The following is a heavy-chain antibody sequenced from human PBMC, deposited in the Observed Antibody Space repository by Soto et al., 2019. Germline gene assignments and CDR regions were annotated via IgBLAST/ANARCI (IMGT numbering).Heavy chain of an antibody. J-gene: IGHJ6*02. CDR3: ARAVGSSYYYYYGMDV. D-gene: IGHD6-13*01. Sequence: VKVSCKASGYTNKSYAMHSARQSTGQRLEWMGGINAGFGTTNYAQKFQSRVTITADTSTSTAYMELSSLRSEDTAVYYCARAVGSSYYYYYGMDVWGQGTTVTVSS. CDR2: INAGFGTT. CDR1: GYTNKSYA. V-gene: IGHV1-3*01.